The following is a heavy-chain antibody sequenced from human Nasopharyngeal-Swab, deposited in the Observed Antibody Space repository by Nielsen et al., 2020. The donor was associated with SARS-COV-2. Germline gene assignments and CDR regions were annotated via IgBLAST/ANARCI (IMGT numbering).Heavy chain of an antibody. V-gene: IGHV1-3*01. J-gene: IGHJ4*02. CDR3: ARLESGYYPDY. CDR2: INAGNGNT. CDR1: GYTLTSYA. D-gene: IGHD3-22*01. Sequence: ASVQVSCKASGYTLTSYAMHWVRQDPGQRIEWMGWINAGNGNTKYSQKFQGRVTITRDTSASTAYMELSSLRSEDTAVYYCARLESGYYPDYWGQGTLVTVSS.